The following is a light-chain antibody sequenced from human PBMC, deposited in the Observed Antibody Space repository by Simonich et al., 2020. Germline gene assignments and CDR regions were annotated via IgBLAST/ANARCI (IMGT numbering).Light chain of an antibody. CDR3: QQYNSYPWT. CDR2: KAS. V-gene: IGKV1-5*03. CDR1: QSISSW. Sequence: DLQMTQSPSTLSASVGDRVTITCRASQSISSWWAWYQQKPGKAPKLLIYKASSLESVVPSRFSGSGSGTEFTRTSSSLQPDDFATYYCQQYNSYPWTFGQGTKVEIK. J-gene: IGKJ1*01.